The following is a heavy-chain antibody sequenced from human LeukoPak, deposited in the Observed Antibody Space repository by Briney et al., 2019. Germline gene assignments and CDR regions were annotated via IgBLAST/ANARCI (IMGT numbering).Heavy chain of an antibody. V-gene: IGHV3-11*04. CDR1: GFTFSDYY. Sequence: GGSLRLSCAASGFTFSDYYMSWIRQAPGKGLEWVSYISTSGSTIYYADSVKGRFTVSRDNSKNTVSLQMDSLRVDDTGIYYCARGFLQLTPYYFDYWGQGALVTVSS. J-gene: IGHJ4*02. CDR2: ISTSGSTI. CDR3: ARGFLQLTPYYFDY. D-gene: IGHD1-1*01.